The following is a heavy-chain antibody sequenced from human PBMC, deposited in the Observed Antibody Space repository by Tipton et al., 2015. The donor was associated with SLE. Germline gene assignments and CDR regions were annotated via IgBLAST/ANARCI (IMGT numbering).Heavy chain of an antibody. D-gene: IGHD1-26*01. V-gene: IGHV1-18*01. CDR3: ASDVLGSYSTFDI. Sequence: QSGAEVKKPGASVKVSCKASGHTFSNYDISWVRQAPGQGLEWLGWINTYSGNTNYAQKVQGRVIMTTDTSTSTTYMELRSLRSDDTAMYYCASDVLGSYSTFDIWGQGTMVTVSS. CDR1: GHTFSNYD. CDR2: INTYSGNT. J-gene: IGHJ3*02.